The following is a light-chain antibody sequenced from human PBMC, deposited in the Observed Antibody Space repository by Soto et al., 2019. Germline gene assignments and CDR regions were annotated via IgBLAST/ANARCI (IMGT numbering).Light chain of an antibody. J-gene: IGKJ1*01. CDR1: QSVSNSY. CDR3: QQYGSSQT. V-gene: IGKV3-20*01. CDR2: AAS. Sequence: EIVLTQSACTLSWSAGERATLSWRASQSVSNSYLAWYQQKPGQAPRLLIYAASSRATGIPDRFSGSESGTDFTLTISRLEPEDFAVYYCQQYGSSQTFGQGTKVDIK.